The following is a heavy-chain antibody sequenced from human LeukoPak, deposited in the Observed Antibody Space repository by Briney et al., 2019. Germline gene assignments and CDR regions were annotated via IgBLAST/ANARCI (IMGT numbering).Heavy chain of an antibody. V-gene: IGHV1-46*01. D-gene: IGHD1-1*01. Sequence: ASVTVSCTASGYTFTYHYIHLVRQAPGQGLEWMGIINPSNGDTNYAQRFQGRVTMTRDTSTSTVYMELSSLDSEDTAVYYCERESDVGKDFDCWGQGTLVTVSS. CDR1: GYTFTYHY. J-gene: IGHJ4*02. CDR3: ERESDVGKDFDC. CDR2: INPSNGDT.